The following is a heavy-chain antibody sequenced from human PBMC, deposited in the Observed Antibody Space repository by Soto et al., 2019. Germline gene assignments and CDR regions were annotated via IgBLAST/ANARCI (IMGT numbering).Heavy chain of an antibody. CDR2: IVVGSGNT. CDR1: GFTFTSSA. J-gene: IGHJ6*02. D-gene: IGHD3-10*01. V-gene: IGHV1-58*01. Sequence: SVKVSCKASGFTFTSSAVQWVRQARGQRLEWIGWIVVGSGNTNYAQKFQERVTITRDMSTSTAYMELSSLRSDDTAVYYCAADSAAYYYGSGSYGYYYYGMDVWGQGTTVTVSS. CDR3: AADSAAYYYGSGSYGYYYYGMDV.